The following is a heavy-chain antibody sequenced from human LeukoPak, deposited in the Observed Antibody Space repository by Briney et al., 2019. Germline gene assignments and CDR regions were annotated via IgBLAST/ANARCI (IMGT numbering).Heavy chain of an antibody. CDR1: GGSISSGSYY. J-gene: IGHJ4*02. CDR2: IYTSGST. V-gene: IGHV4-61*02. Sequence: PSQTLSLTCTVSGGSISSGSYYWSWIRQPAGKGLEWIGRIYTSGSTNYNPSLKSRVTISVDTSKNQFSLKLSSVTAADTAVYYCARDAHCGGDCYSFDYWGQGPLVTVSS. CDR3: ARDAHCGGDCYSFDY. D-gene: IGHD2-21*01.